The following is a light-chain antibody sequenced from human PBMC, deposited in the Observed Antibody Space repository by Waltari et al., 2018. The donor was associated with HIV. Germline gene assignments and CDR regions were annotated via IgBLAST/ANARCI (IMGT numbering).Light chain of an antibody. CDR2: EVS. CDR3: CSYAGSSTLV. Sequence: QSALPQPAAVSGSPGPPITIPCTGTRSCVRMSDLAPWYQQHPGKPPKLMTYEVSKRPSGVSNRFSGSKSGNTASLTISGLQAEDEADYYCCSYAGSSTLVFGGGTKLTVL. J-gene: IGLJ2*01. CDR1: RSCVRMSDL. V-gene: IGLV2-23*02.